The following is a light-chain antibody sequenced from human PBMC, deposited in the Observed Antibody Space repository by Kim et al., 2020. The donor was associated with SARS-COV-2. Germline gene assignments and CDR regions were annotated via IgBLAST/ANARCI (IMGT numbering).Light chain of an antibody. Sequence: SASVGDRVTITCRASQGIRNYLDWYQHKPGKPPKVLIYAASTLQSGVPSRFSGSGSGTDFTLTISSLQPEDFATYYCQQSHSPPYTFGQGTKLEI. CDR1: QGIRNY. J-gene: IGKJ2*01. V-gene: IGKV1-39*01. CDR2: AAS. CDR3: QQSHSPPYT.